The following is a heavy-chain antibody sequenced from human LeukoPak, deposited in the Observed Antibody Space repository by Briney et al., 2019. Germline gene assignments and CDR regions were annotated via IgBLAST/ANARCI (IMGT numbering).Heavy chain of an antibody. J-gene: IGHJ5*02. CDR3: ARHPPYGYFSGGDWFDP. CDR2: IYYSGST. V-gene: IGHV4-39*01. Sequence: PSETLSLTCTVSGGSISSSSYYWGWIRQPPGKGLEWIGSIYYSGSTYYNPSLKSRVTISVDTSKNQFSLKLSSVTAADTAVYYCARHPPYGYFSGGDWFDPWGQGTLVTGSS. D-gene: IGHD5-18*01. CDR1: GGSISSSSYY.